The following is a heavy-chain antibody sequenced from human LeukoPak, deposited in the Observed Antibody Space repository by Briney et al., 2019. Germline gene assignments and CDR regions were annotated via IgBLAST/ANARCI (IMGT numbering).Heavy chain of an antibody. Sequence: GGSLRLSCVACGFTFSRFAMSWVRQAPGKGLEWVTGISGTGSRTYYADSVKGRLTISRDNSKNTLYLQMHSLRADDTAVYYCAKKIKAAHYSSGCFDYWGQGALVTVSS. CDR3: AKKIKAAHYSSGCFDY. V-gene: IGHV3-23*01. J-gene: IGHJ4*02. CDR2: ISGTGSRT. D-gene: IGHD6-19*01. CDR1: GFTFSRFA.